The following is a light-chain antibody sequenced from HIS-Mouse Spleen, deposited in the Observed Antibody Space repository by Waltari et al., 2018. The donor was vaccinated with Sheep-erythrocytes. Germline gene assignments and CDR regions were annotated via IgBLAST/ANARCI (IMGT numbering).Light chain of an antibody. CDR1: QGIRND. V-gene: IGKV1-6*01. CDR3: LKNYNYPWT. Sequence: AIQMTQSPSSLSASVGDRVTITCRASQGIRNDLGWYQQKPGKAPKPLIYAASSLQSGVPSRFSGRGSGTDFPLTISSLQPENFATYFCLKNYNYPWTFGQGTKVEIK. CDR2: AAS. J-gene: IGKJ1*01.